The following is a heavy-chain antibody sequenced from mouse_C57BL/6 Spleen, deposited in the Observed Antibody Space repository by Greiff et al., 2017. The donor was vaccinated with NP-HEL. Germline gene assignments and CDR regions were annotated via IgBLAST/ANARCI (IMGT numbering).Heavy chain of an antibody. CDR3: ARSFAKRNYYDYDKYYFDY. J-gene: IGHJ2*01. Sequence: EVQLQQSGPELVKPGASVKIPCKASGYTFTDYNMDWVKQSHGKSLEWIGDINPNNGGTIYNQKFKGKATLTVDKSSSTAYMELRSLTSEDTAVYYCARSFAKRNYYDYDKYYFDYWGQGTTLTVSS. V-gene: IGHV1-18*01. D-gene: IGHD2-4*01. CDR2: INPNNGGT. CDR1: GYTFTDYN.